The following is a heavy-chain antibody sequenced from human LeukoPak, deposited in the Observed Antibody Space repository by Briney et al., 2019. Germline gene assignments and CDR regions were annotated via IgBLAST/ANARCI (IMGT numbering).Heavy chain of an antibody. CDR3: ARAHSSGWPHMFDP. CDR1: GGSTSTYS. CDR2: IYYSGST. Sequence: PSETLSLTCTVSGGSTSTYSWTWIRQPPGKGLEWIGNIYYSGSTNYNPSLKSRVTISIDTSKNQFSLKVSSVTAADTAVYYCARAHSSGWPHMFDPWGQGTLVTVPS. D-gene: IGHD6-19*01. V-gene: IGHV4-59*01. J-gene: IGHJ5*02.